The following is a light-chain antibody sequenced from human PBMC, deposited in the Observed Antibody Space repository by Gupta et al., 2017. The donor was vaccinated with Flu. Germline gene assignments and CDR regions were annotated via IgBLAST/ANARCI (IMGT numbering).Light chain of an antibody. J-gene: IGLJ1*01. CDR1: NGHNNDI. Sequence: QPVLTQSSSASASLGSPVKLTCTLSNGHNNDIIAWHQQQPGKAPRFLMKLEGSGTYTKGSGIPDRFSGSTSGADRYLTISNVQSEDEADYYCETWGSATYVFGTGTKVIVL. V-gene: IGLV4-60*03. CDR2: LEGSGTY. CDR3: ETWGSATYV.